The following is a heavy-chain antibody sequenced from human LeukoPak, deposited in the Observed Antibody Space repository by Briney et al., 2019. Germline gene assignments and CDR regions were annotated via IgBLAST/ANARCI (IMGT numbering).Heavy chain of an antibody. CDR1: GYTFTGYY. Sequence: GASVKVSCKASGYTFTGYYMHWVRQARGQGLEWMGWINPNSGGTNYAQKFQGRVTMTRDTSISTAYMELSRLRSDDTAVYYSARARSIIAARRGVYFDYWGQGTLVTVSS. D-gene: IGHD6-6*01. V-gene: IGHV1-2*02. CDR2: INPNSGGT. CDR3: ARARSIIAARRGVYFDY. J-gene: IGHJ4*02.